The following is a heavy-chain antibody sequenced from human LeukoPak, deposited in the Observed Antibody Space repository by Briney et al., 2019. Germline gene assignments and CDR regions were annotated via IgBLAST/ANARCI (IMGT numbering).Heavy chain of an antibody. Sequence: GGTLRLTCAASGFTFSYYWMMWLRQTPGKGLVSVARIGSDGGSTRYADSVKGRFTIHRDNAKNTLYLQWNSLSAEDTGIYYCAREDTNGIDCWGQETLVTVSS. CDR1: GFTFSYYW. D-gene: IGHD5-18*01. CDR3: AREDTNGIDC. J-gene: IGHJ4*02. V-gene: IGHV3-74*01. CDR2: IGSDGGST.